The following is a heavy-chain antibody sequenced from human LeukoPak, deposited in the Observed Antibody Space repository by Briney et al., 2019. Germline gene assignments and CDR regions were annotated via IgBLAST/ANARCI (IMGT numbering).Heavy chain of an antibody. J-gene: IGHJ5*02. CDR1: GGSISSSC. CDR3: ARDPSLRGWFDP. CDR2: VYYSGST. V-gene: IGHV4-59*01. D-gene: IGHD4-17*01. Sequence: PSETLSLTCTVSGGSISSSCWSWIRQPPGKGLEWIGYVYYSGSTNYNPSLKSRVTISVDTSKNHFTLKLSSVTAADTAVYYCARDPSLRGWFDPWGQGTLVTVSS.